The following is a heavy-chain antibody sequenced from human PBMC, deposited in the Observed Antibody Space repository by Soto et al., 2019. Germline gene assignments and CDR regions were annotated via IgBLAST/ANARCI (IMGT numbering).Heavy chain of an antibody. CDR3: AADRYCSSNTCPGAFDI. J-gene: IGHJ3*02. CDR1: GFAFTHVW. Sequence: EVQLLESGGDLAEPGGSLRLSCAASGFAFTHVWMTWVRQAPGRGLEWVGRIKRKIDGETTYYAAPVKGRFTISRDDSKNTLYLQMNSLKTADSAVYYCAADRYCSSNTCPGAFDIWGQGTTV. CDR2: IKRKIDGETT. D-gene: IGHD2-2*01. V-gene: IGHV3-15*01.